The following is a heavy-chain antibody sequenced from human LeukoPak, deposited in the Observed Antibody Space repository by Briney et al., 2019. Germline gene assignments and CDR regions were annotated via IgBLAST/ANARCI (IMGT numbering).Heavy chain of an antibody. CDR2: ISYGGSDK. CDR1: GFTFSSYA. D-gene: IGHD5-12*01. CDR3: ARGFAPFSPTTYFDY. J-gene: IGHJ4*02. V-gene: IGHV3-30*04. Sequence: PGGSLRLSCAASGFTFSSYAMHWVRQAPGKGLEWVAVISYGGSDKYYADSVKGRFTISRDNSKNTVYMQMNSLRAEDTAVYYCARGFAPFSPTTYFDYWGQGTLVTVSS.